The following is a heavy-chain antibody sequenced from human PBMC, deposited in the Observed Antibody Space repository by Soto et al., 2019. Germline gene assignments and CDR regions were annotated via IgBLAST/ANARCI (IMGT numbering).Heavy chain of an antibody. CDR1: AYSFTSYD. J-gene: IGHJ6*03. CDR2: MNSKSGNT. Sequence: QVQLVQSGAEVKKPGASVKVSCEASAYSFTSYDINWVRQATGQGLEWMGWMNSKSGNTAYAQKFQGRVTMTRNTSISTAYMELRSLGSEATAGYYGPGGGRMGDYSSYLDAWGKGPRSPSP. V-gene: IGHV1-8*01. CDR3: PGGGRMGDYSSYLDA. D-gene: IGHD3-16*01.